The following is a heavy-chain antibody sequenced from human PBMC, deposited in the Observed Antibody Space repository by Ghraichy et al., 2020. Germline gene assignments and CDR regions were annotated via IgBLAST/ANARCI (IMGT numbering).Heavy chain of an antibody. D-gene: IGHD3-16*01. Sequence: LSLTCAASGFPFSTSVMSWARQAPGKGLEWVSTITNSGDSTFYADSVKGRFTISRDNSKNTLFLQMSSLRAEDTAVYYCMRGGWGANWGQGTLVTVSS. CDR3: MRGGWGAN. V-gene: IGHV3-23*01. J-gene: IGHJ4*02. CDR2: ITNSGDST. CDR1: GFPFSTSV.